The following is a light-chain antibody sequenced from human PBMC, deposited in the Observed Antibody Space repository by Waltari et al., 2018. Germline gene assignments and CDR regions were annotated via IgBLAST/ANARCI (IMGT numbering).Light chain of an antibody. CDR3: SAWDSDLRGYV. Sequence: QAGLTQPPSVSKGLRQTATLSCTGNSNNFGNKEPAWLQQHQGQPPKLLSYRNNNRPSGISDRFSASRSGNTASLTITGLQPEDEADYYCSAWDSDLRGYVFGTGTKVTVL. CDR1: SNNFGNKE. CDR2: RNN. V-gene: IGLV10-54*04. J-gene: IGLJ1*01.